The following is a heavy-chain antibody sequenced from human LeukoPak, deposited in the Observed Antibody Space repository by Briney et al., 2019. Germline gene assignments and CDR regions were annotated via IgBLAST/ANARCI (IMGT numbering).Heavy chain of an antibody. D-gene: IGHD4-17*01. CDR3: ARDLTTVTKGFDI. CDR1: GGSISSHY. V-gene: IGHV4-59*11. Sequence: SETLSLTCTVSGGSISSHYWTWIRQPPGKGLEWIGYIYYSRNTNYNPSLKSRVTISVDTSKNQFSLKLSSVTAADTAVYYCARDLTTVTKGFDIWGQGTMVTVSS. CDR2: IYYSRNT. J-gene: IGHJ3*02.